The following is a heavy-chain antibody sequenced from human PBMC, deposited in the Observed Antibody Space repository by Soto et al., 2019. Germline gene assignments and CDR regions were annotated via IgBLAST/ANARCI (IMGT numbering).Heavy chain of an antibody. CDR3: SYRTGWYRLDL. V-gene: IGHV4-4*02. J-gene: IGHJ3*01. D-gene: IGHD6-19*01. CDR1: GDSISSSRW. Sequence: QVQLQESGPGLVKPSGTLSLTCDVSGDSISSSRWWTWVRQPPGKGLEWIGDSFHTGNTNYNPSLTSLLSISVDKSKHQFSLKLPSVTAADTAVYYRSYRTGWYRLDLWGQGKLVTVSS. CDR2: SFHTGNT.